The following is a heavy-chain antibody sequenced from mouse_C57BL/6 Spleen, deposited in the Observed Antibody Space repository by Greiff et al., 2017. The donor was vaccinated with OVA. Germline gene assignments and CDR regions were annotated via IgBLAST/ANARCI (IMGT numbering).Heavy chain of an antibody. V-gene: IGHV2-4*01. CDR1: GFSLTSYG. CDR3: AKNAIYDGYYRAMDY. D-gene: IGHD2-3*01. J-gene: IGHJ4*01. Sequence: VQLVESGPGLVQPSQSLSITCTVSGFSLTSYGVHWVRQPPGKGLEWLGVIWSGGSTDYNAAFISRLSISKDNSKSQVFFKMNSLQADDTAIYYCAKNAIYDGYYRAMDYWGQGTSVTVSS. CDR2: IWSGGST.